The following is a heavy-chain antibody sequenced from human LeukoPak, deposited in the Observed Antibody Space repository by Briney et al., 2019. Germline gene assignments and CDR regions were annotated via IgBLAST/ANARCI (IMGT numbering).Heavy chain of an antibody. D-gene: IGHD6-13*01. CDR3: ANTGYSSSWGEYFQH. Sequence: PGGSLRLSCAASGFTFSSYAMSWVRQAPGKGLEWVSAISGSGGSIYYADSVKGRFTISRDNSKNTLYLQMNSLRAEDTAVYYCANTGYSSSWGEYFQHWGQGTLVTVSS. V-gene: IGHV3-23*01. CDR2: ISGSGGSI. J-gene: IGHJ1*01. CDR1: GFTFSSYA.